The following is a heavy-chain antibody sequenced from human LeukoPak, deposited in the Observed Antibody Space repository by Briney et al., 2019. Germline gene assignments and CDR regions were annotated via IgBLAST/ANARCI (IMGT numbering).Heavy chain of an antibody. CDR3: ARVQYSSSWTYYFDY. J-gene: IGHJ4*02. V-gene: IGHV4-4*07. Sequence: SETLSLTCTVSGGSISSYYWSWIRQPAGKGVEWIGRIYTSGSTNYNPSLKSRVTMSVDTSKNQFSLKLSSVTAADTAVYYCARVQYSSSWTYYFDYWGQGTLVTVSS. CDR1: GGSISSYY. CDR2: IYTSGST. D-gene: IGHD6-13*01.